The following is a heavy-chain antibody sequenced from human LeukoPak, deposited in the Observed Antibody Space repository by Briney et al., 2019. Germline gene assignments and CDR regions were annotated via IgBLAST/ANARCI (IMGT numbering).Heavy chain of an antibody. J-gene: IGHJ4*02. Sequence: SETLSLTCAVYGGSFSGYYWSWIRQPPGKGLEWIGEINHSGSTNYNPSLKSRVTISVDTSKNQFSLKLSSVTAADTAVYYCARLTPVGATTALWGQGTLVTVSS. V-gene: IGHV4-34*01. D-gene: IGHD1-26*01. CDR1: GGSFSGYY. CDR3: ARLTPVGATTAL. CDR2: INHSGST.